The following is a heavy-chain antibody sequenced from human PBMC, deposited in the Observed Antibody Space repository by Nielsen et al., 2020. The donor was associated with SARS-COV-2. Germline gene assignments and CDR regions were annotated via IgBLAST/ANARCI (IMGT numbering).Heavy chain of an antibody. CDR2: ISGSGGST. J-gene: IGHJ4*02. Sequence: GGSLRLSCAASGFTFSSYTMNWVRQAPGKGLEWVSAISGSGGSTYYADSVKGRFTISRDNSKNTLYPQMNSLRAEDTAVYYCAKEAAVAGHFDYWGQGTLVTVSS. V-gene: IGHV3-23*01. CDR1: GFTFSSYT. CDR3: AKEAAVAGHFDY. D-gene: IGHD6-19*01.